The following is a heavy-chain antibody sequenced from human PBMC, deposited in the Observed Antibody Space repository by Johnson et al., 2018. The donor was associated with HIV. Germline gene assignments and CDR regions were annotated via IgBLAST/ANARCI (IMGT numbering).Heavy chain of an antibody. V-gene: IGHV3-30-3*01. CDR2: ISDDGTNT. D-gene: IGHD6-13*01. Sequence: QVQLVESGGGVVQPERSLRLSCAASEFSFSTYAMRWVRQAPGKGLEGVAVISDDGTNTDYADAVKGRFTISRDNSKNTLYLQMNSLRAGDTAVYYCAKVVDSSSWYRSGAFDIWGQGTMVTGSS. CDR1: EFSFSTYA. J-gene: IGHJ3*02. CDR3: AKVVDSSSWYRSGAFDI.